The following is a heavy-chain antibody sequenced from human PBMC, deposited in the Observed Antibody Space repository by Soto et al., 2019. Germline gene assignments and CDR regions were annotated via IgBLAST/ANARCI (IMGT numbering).Heavy chain of an antibody. J-gene: IGHJ6*02. CDR1: GGTFSSYA. Sequence: QVQLVQSGAEVKKPGSSVKVSCKASGGTFSSYAISWVRQAPGQGLEWMGGIIPIFGTANYAQKFQGRVTITADESTSTAYMELSSLRSEDTAVYYCARDGRTYYYGSGSPYYYGMDVWGQGTTVTVSS. V-gene: IGHV1-69*01. CDR2: IIPIFGTA. CDR3: ARDGRTYYYGSGSPYYYGMDV. D-gene: IGHD3-10*01.